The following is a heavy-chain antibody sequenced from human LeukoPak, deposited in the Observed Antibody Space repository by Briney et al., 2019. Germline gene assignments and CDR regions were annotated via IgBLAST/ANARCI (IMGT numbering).Heavy chain of an antibody. CDR2: MIPIFGTA. CDR1: GGTFSSYA. Sequence: SVKVSCKASGGTFSSYAISWVRQAPGQGLEWMGRMIPIFGTANYAQKFQGRVTITTDESTSTAYMELSSLRSEDTAVYYCASYYVSSGYYYIVFDMWGEGTMVTVYS. V-gene: IGHV1-69*05. D-gene: IGHD3-22*01. CDR3: ASYYVSSGYYYIVFDM. J-gene: IGHJ3*02.